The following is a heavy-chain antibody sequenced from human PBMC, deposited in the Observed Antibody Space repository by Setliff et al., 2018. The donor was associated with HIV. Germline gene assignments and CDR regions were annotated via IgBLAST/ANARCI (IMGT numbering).Heavy chain of an antibody. CDR2: INPNSGDT. Sequence: ASVKVSCKASGYTFTGYYMHWVRQAPGQGLEWMGWINPNSGDTNYAQKFQGRVTMTTDTSISTAYMELSRLRSDDTAVYYCARGGARTYFYGSWGVIGGRDYWGQGTLVT. J-gene: IGHJ4*02. V-gene: IGHV1-2*02. CDR1: GYTFTGYY. CDR3: ARGGARTYFYGSWGVIGGRDY. D-gene: IGHD3-16*01.